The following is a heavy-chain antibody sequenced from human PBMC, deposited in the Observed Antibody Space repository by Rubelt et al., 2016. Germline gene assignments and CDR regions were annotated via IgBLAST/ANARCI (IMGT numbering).Heavy chain of an antibody. CDR2: ISGSGGST. D-gene: IGHD3-10*01. Sequence: EVQLVESGGGVVRPGGSLRLSCAGTGFDFGGYGLAWVRLGPGKGLEWVSAISGSGGSTYYADSVKGRFTHSRTKSRNTRFLEMNSVRAEDAAGYYCARDLGGAGSYYMGYFDYWGQGTLVTVAS. CDR1: GFDFGGYG. J-gene: IGHJ4*02. V-gene: IGHV3-23*04. CDR3: ARDLGGAGSYYMGYFDY.